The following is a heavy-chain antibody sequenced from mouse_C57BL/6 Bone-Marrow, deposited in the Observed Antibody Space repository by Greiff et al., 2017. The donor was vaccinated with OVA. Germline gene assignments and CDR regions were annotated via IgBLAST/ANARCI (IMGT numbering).Heavy chain of an antibody. Sequence: EVKLVESGGGLVQPGGSLKLSCAASGFTFSDYGMAWVRQAPRKGPAWVAFISNLAYSIYYADTVTGRFTISRENAKNTLYLEMSSLRSEDTAMYYCARQYYGSSFAMDYWGQGTSVTVSS. D-gene: IGHD1-1*01. CDR3: ARQYYGSSFAMDY. CDR2: ISNLAYSI. V-gene: IGHV5-15*04. CDR1: GFTFSDYG. J-gene: IGHJ4*01.